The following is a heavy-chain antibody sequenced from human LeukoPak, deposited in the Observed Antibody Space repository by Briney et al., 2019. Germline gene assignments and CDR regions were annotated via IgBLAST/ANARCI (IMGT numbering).Heavy chain of an antibody. CDR3: ARESGHSSGWYGNNN. CDR2: IKQDEGEK. Sequence: GGSLRLSCAASGFTFTTYWMSWVRQAPGKGLEWVANIKQDEGEKYYVDSVKGRFTISRDNAKNSLYLQMNSLRAEDTAVYYCARESGHSSGWYGNNNWGQGTLVTVSS. J-gene: IGHJ4*02. V-gene: IGHV3-7*04. D-gene: IGHD6-19*01. CDR1: GFTFTTYW.